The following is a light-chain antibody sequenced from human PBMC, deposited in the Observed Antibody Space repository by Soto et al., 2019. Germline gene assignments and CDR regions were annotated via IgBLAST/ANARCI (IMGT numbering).Light chain of an antibody. Sequence: EIVLTQSPGTLSLSPGERATLSCRASQSVSSNYLAWYQQKPGQAPRLLIYGASSRATAIPDRFSGSGSGTDFTLTISRLEPEDCAVYYCQHYGRSAYTFGQGTTLEIK. CDR2: GAS. V-gene: IGKV3-20*01. CDR3: QHYGRSAYT. CDR1: QSVSSNY. J-gene: IGKJ2*01.